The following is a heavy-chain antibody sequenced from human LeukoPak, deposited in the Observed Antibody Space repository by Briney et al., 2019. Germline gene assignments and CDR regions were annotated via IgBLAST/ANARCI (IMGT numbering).Heavy chain of an antibody. CDR2: ISYDETKK. CDR3: ARENGAYPPWYFDS. Sequence: GRSLRLSCAASGFTFSSYGLHWVRQAPGKGLEWVALISYDETKKYYADSVKGRFTISRDNSKNTLYLQMNSLRAEDTAVYYCARENGAYPPWYFDSWGQGTLVTVSS. D-gene: IGHD4-17*01. CDR1: GFTFSSYG. V-gene: IGHV3-30*03. J-gene: IGHJ4*02.